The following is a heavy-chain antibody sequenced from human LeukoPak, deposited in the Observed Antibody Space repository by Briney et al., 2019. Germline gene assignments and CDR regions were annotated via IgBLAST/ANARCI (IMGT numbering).Heavy chain of an antibody. CDR2: ISSSGSTI. V-gene: IGHV3-48*03. CDR3: ARDYGDRLCDY. Sequence: PGGSLRLSCAASGFTFSSYEMNWVRQAPGKGLEWVSYISSSGSTICYADSVKGRFTISRDNAKNSLYLQMNSLRAEDTAVYYCARDYGDRLCDYWGQGTLVTVSS. J-gene: IGHJ4*02. D-gene: IGHD4-17*01. CDR1: GFTFSSYE.